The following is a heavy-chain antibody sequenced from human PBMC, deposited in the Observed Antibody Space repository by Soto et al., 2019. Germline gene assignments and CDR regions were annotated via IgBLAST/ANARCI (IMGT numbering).Heavy chain of an antibody. CDR2: ISGRGGST. CDR1: GFTFSSYG. Sequence: GGSLRLSCAASGFTFSSYGMHWVRQAPGKGLEWVSAISGRGGSTYYADSVKGRFTISRDNSKNTLYLQMNSLRAEDTAVYCCAKVQQKYSSGWTMDYWGQGTLVTVSS. V-gene: IGHV3-23*01. D-gene: IGHD6-19*01. CDR3: AKVQQKYSSGWTMDY. J-gene: IGHJ4*02.